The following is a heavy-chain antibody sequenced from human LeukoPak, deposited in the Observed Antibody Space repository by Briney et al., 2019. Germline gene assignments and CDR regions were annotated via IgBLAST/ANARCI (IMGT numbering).Heavy chain of an antibody. V-gene: IGHV3-23*01. Sequence: GGPLRLSCAASGFTFSSYAMTWVRQAPGKGLEWVSSVSESGGSTFYADSVKGQFTVSRDNSKNTVYLQMNSLRAEDTAVYYRARDPLSATYYYDSSGYHFDYWGQGTLVTVSS. CDR1: GFTFSSYA. CDR2: VSESGGST. J-gene: IGHJ4*02. D-gene: IGHD3-22*01. CDR3: ARDPLSATYYYDSSGYHFDY.